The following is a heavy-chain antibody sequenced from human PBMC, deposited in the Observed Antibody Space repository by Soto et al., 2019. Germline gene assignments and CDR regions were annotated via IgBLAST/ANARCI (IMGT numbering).Heavy chain of an antibody. J-gene: IGHJ4*02. CDR2: INPNSGGT. CDR1: GYTFTGYY. CDR3: ARDSGADYDFWSGPFDY. V-gene: IGHV1-2*02. Sequence: ASVKVSCKASGYTFTGYYMHWVRQAPGQGLEWMGWINPNSGGTNYAQKFQGRVAMTRDTSISTAYMELSRLRSDDTAVYYCARDSGADYDFWSGPFDYWGQGTLVTVSS. D-gene: IGHD3-3*01.